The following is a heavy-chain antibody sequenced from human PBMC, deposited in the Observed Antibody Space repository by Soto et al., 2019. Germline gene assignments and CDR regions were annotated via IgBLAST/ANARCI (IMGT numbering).Heavy chain of an antibody. CDR2: FDPEDGET. CDR3: ATADRYDSSGYYPFDAFDI. Sequence: QVQLVQSGAEVKKPGASVKVSCKVSGYTLTELSMHWVRQAPGKGLEWMGGFDPEDGETIYAQKLQGRVTMTEDTSTDTAYMELSSLRSEDTAVYYCATADRYDSSGYYPFDAFDIWGQGTMVTVSS. J-gene: IGHJ3*02. V-gene: IGHV1-24*01. D-gene: IGHD3-22*01. CDR1: GYTLTELS.